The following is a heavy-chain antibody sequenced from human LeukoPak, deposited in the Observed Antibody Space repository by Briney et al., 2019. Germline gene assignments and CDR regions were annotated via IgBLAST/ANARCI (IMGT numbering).Heavy chain of an antibody. J-gene: IGHJ6*03. CDR3: ARLSVAGTSGYYYMDV. CDR2: VYHSGST. Sequence: SETLSLTCAVSGYSISSGYYWGWIRQPPGKGLEWIGSVYHSGSTYYNPSLKTRVTISVDTSKNQFSLKLSTVTAADTAVYYCARLSVAGTSGYYYMDVWGKGTTVTVSS. D-gene: IGHD6-19*01. CDR1: GYSISSGYY. V-gene: IGHV4-38-2*01.